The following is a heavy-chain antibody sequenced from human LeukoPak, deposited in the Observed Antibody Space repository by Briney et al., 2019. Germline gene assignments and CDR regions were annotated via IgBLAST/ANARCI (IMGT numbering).Heavy chain of an antibody. CDR1: GFTFSSYW. Sequence: GGSLRLSCAASGFTFSSYWMHWVRQAPGKGLVWVSRINTDGSSTSYADSVKGRFTISRDNAKNTLYLQMNSLRAEDTAVYYYARQYCSSTSCYEGMDYFDYWGQGTLVTVSS. CDR3: ARQYCSSTSCYEGMDYFDY. CDR2: INTDGSST. J-gene: IGHJ4*02. D-gene: IGHD2-2*01. V-gene: IGHV3-74*01.